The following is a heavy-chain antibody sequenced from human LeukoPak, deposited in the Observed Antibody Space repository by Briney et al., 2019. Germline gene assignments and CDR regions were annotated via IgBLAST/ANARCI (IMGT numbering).Heavy chain of an antibody. D-gene: IGHD1-7*01. J-gene: IGHJ3*02. CDR1: GYTFTCYY. CDR3: ARDQDWNYAFDI. CDR2: INPSGGST. Sequence: ATVKVSCKSSGYTFTCYYMHWVRQAPGQGLEWMGIINPSGGSTSYAQKFQGRVTMTRDTSTSTVYMELSSLRSEDTAVYYCARDQDWNYAFDIWGQGTMVTVSS. V-gene: IGHV1-46*01.